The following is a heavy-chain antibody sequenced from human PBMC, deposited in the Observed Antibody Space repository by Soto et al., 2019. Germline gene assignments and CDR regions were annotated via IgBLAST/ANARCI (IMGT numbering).Heavy chain of an antibody. V-gene: IGHV4-34*01. CDR3: ASYSGARRYNWNPNWFDP. CDR2: INHSGST. Sequence: SETLSLTCAVYGGSFSGYYWSWIRQPPGKGLEWIGEINHSGSTNYNPSLKSRVTISVDTSKNQFSLKLSSVTAADTAVYYCASYSGARRYNWNPNWFDPWGQRTLVTVSS. J-gene: IGHJ5*02. CDR1: GGSFSGYY. D-gene: IGHD1-1*01.